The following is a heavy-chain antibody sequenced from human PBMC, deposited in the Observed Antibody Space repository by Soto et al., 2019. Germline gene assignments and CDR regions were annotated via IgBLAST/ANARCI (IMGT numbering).Heavy chain of an antibody. CDR2: INPSGGSA. CDR3: ARGSLQNYFDY. J-gene: IGHJ4*02. D-gene: IGHD3-10*01. V-gene: IGHV1-46*01. Sequence: QVQLVQSGAEVKKPGASVKISCKASGYNFISYHVHWVRQAPGQGLEWMGIINPSGGSASYSQTFGGRVTMTRDTSTGTVYMEVSSLRSEDTAVYYCARGSLQNYFDYWGQGTLVTVSS. CDR1: GYNFISYH.